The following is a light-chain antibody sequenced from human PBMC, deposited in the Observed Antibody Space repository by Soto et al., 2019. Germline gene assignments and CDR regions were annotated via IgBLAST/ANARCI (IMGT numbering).Light chain of an antibody. CDR2: NAS. V-gene: IGKV1-5*03. Sequence: DIQMTQSPSTLSASLGDRVTITCRASQSISSWLAWYQQKPGKAPKLLIYNASSLEGGVPSRFSGRGSGTEFTLPISSLQPDNFAAYYCQHYDSYPRTFGQGTKVEIK. CDR3: QHYDSYPRT. J-gene: IGKJ1*01. CDR1: QSISSW.